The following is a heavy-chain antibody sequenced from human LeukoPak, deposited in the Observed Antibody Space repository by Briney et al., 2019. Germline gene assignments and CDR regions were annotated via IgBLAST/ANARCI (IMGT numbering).Heavy chain of an antibody. J-gene: IGHJ4*02. CDR3: AWGYCNSINCYGFDH. CDR1: GFTFSTYI. Sequence: PGGSLRLSCAASGFTFSTYIMSRVRQAPGKGLQWVSAITGSGGSTYYADSVKGRFTISRDNSKNTLYLRMNTLRAEDTAIYYCAWGYCNSINCYGFDHWGQGTLVTVSS. CDR2: ITGSGGST. V-gene: IGHV3-23*01. D-gene: IGHD2-2*01.